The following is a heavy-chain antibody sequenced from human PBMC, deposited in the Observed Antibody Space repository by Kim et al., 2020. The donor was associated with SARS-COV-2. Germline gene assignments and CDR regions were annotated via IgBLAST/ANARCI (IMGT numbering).Heavy chain of an antibody. Sequence: KSRVTISVDTSKNQFSLKLSSVTAADTAVYYCARDLGVVSSEYYYYGMDVWGQGTTVTVSS. CDR3: ARDLGVVSSEYYYYGMDV. V-gene: IGHV4-59*01. J-gene: IGHJ6*02. D-gene: IGHD3-3*01.